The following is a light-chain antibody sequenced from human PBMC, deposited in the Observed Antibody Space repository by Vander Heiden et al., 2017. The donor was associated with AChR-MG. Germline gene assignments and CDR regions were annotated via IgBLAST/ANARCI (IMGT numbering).Light chain of an antibody. J-gene: IGLJ3*02. V-gene: IGLV2-14*03. CDR1: SSDVGGYDC. CDR2: DVS. CDR3: SSFTSNSTLEV. Sequence: QSALTQPASVSGSPGQSITISCTGTSSDVGGYDCVSWYQQHPGKAPKLMSYDVSHRPSGVSNRFSGSKSGNTASLTISGLQAEDEADYYCSSFTSNSTLEVFGGGTKLTGL.